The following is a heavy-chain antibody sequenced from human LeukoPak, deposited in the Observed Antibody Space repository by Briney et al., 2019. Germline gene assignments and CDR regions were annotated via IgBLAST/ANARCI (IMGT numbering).Heavy chain of an antibody. J-gene: IGHJ6*03. D-gene: IGHD3-10*01. CDR1: GGSVGSDSYY. CDR3: ARETAMVRGVNAFYYQMDV. CDR2: IQNNGRT. Sequence: SETLSLTCTVSGGSVGSDSYYWSWIRQPAGKGLEWIGRIQNNGRTNKKPSFWSRVTISVDTSKTQFSLNMTSVTAADTAVYYCARETAMVRGVNAFYYQMDVWGKGTTVTVSS. V-gene: IGHV4-61*02.